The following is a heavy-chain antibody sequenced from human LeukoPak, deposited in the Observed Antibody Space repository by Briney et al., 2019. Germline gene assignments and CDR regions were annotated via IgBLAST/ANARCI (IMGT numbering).Heavy chain of an antibody. CDR2: IGGSGDTT. D-gene: IGHD3-16*02. J-gene: IGHJ6*02. Sequence: PGGSLRLSCAASGFTFSTSAMNWVRQAPGKGLEWVSVIGGSGDTTYYADSVRGRFTISRDNFKNTLYLQMNSLTAEDTAIYYCAKGKSLSHYYYYGMDVWGQGTTVTASS. CDR1: GFTFSTSA. CDR3: AKGKSLSHYYYYGMDV. V-gene: IGHV3-23*01.